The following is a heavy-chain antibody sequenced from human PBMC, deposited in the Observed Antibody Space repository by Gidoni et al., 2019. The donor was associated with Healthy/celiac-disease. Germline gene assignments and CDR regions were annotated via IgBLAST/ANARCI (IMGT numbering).Heavy chain of an antibody. J-gene: IGHJ4*02. D-gene: IGHD4-17*01. CDR3: ARVEGGDDYGDYSFWYFDY. V-gene: IGHV4-30-4*01. Sequence: QVQLQESGPGLVKPSQTLSLTCTVSGGSLSSGDYYWSWLRQPPGKGLEWIGYIYYSGSTYYNPSLKSRVTISVDTSKNQFSLKLSSVTAADTAVYYCARVEGGDDYGDYSFWYFDYWGQGTLVTVSS. CDR2: IYYSGST. CDR1: GGSLSSGDYY.